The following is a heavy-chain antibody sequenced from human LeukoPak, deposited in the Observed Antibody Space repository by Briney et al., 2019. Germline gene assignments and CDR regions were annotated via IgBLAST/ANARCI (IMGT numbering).Heavy chain of an antibody. V-gene: IGHV4-61*02. J-gene: IGHJ4*02. CDR2: VYTSGST. D-gene: IGHD5-18*01. CDR1: GGSISSGSYF. CDR3: ARREDTAMVLDY. Sequence: SQTLSLTCSVSGGSISSGSYFWSWIRQPAEKGLEWIGRVYTSGSTSYNPSLKSRVTISVDTSKNQFSLKLSSMTAADTAVYYCARREDTAMVLDYWGQGTLVTVSS.